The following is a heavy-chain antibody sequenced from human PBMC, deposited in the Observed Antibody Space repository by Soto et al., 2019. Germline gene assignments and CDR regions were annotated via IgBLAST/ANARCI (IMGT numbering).Heavy chain of an antibody. V-gene: IGHV4-61*01. CDR3: ARVITPNYDFWSGFKAFDI. CDR2: IYYSGST. D-gene: IGHD3-3*01. J-gene: IGHJ3*02. CDR1: GGSVNSGSYS. Sequence: QVQLQESGPGLVKPSETLSLTCTVSGGSVNSGSYSWSWIRQPPGKGLEWIGYIYYSGSTNYNPTIKSRVTISVDTSKNQFSLKLSSVTAADTAVYYCARVITPNYDFWSGFKAFDIWGQGTMVTVSS.